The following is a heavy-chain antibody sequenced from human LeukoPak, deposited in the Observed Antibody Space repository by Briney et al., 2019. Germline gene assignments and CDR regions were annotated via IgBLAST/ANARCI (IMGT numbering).Heavy chain of an antibody. V-gene: IGHV3-48*01. D-gene: IGHD5-24*01. J-gene: IGHJ4*02. CDR3: ARDLNWPFDY. Sequence: GGSLRLSCAASGFIVSGYSMNWVRQAPGEGLEWVSYINSGSDIITYADSVKGRFTISRDNAKNSLYLQMNSLRAGDTAVYYCARDLNWPFDYWGQGALVTVSS. CDR1: GFIVSGYS. CDR2: INSGSDII.